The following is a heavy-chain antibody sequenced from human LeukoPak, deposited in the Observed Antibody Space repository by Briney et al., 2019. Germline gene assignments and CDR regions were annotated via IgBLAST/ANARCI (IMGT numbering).Heavy chain of an antibody. CDR1: GFTFSSYD. J-gene: IGHJ4*02. CDR2: ISYDGSNK. Sequence: GGSLRLSCAASGFTFSSYDMHWVRQAPGKGLEWVAVISYDGSNKYYADSLKGRFTISRDNSKNTLFLQMNSLRAEDTAVCYCAKDPNDYGGNVFWGQGTLLTVSS. CDR3: AKDPNDYGGNVF. D-gene: IGHD4-23*01. V-gene: IGHV3-30*18.